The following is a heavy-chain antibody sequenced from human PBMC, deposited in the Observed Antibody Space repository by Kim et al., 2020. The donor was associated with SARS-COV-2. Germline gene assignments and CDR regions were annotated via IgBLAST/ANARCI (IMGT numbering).Heavy chain of an antibody. D-gene: IGHD3-10*01. V-gene: IGHV1-2*02. CDR3: ARARLGGPDY. Sequence: GGTNYAQKFQGRVTMTRDTSISTAYMELRRLRSDDTAVYYCARARLGGPDYWGQGTLVTVSS. CDR2: GGT. J-gene: IGHJ4*02.